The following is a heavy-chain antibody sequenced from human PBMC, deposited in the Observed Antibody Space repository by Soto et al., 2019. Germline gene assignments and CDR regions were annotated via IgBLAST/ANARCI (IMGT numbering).Heavy chain of an antibody. CDR3: AKDQVYDSSGYRLYSYYGMDV. Sequence: DSVKGRFTMSRDNSKNTLYLQMNSLRAEDTAVYYCAKDQVYDSSGYRLYSYYGMDVWGQGTTVTVSS. J-gene: IGHJ6*02. V-gene: IGHV3-30*02. D-gene: IGHD3-22*01.